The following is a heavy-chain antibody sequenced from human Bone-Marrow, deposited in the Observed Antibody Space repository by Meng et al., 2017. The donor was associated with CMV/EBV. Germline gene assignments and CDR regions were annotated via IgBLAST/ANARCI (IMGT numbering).Heavy chain of an antibody. CDR3: ARAGLRSGYYFFEDYYYYYGMNV. J-gene: IGHJ6*02. V-gene: IGHV4-59*01. Sequence: SETLSLTCTVSGGSISSYYWSWIRQPPGKGLEWIGYIYYSGSTNYNPSLKSRVTISVDTSKNQFSLKLSSVTAADTAVYYCARAGLRSGYYFFEDYYYYYGMNVWGQGPTVTVSS. CDR1: GGSISSYY. D-gene: IGHD3-3*01. CDR2: IYYSGST.